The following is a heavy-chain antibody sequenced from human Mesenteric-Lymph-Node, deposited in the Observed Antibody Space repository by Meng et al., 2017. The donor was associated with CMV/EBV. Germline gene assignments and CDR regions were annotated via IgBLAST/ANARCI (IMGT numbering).Heavy chain of an antibody. V-gene: IGHV5-51*01. D-gene: IGHD2-2*01. CDR3: ARTTGTSWTLYDP. CDR1: GYPFTNYW. CDR2: ISPGDSHT. Sequence: GESLKISYKTSGYPFTNYWIAWVRQMPGKGLEWMGTISPGDSHTRYSPSFEGQVTISADKSITTAYLQWSSLKASDAAIYYCARTTGTSWTLYDPWGQGTLVTVSS. J-gene: IGHJ5*02.